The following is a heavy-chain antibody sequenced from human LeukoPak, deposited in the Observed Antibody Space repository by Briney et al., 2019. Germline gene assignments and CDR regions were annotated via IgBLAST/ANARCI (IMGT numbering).Heavy chain of an antibody. CDR3: RCVDSSAYYRYYYYGMDV. Sequence: GGSLRLSCAASGFTFSNAWMSWVRQAPGKGLEWVGRIKSKTDGGTTDYAAPVKGRFTISRDDSKNTLYLQMNSLKTEDTAVYYCRCVDSSAYYRYYYYGMDVWGQGTTVTVSS. V-gene: IGHV3-15*01. D-gene: IGHD3-22*01. J-gene: IGHJ6*02. CDR2: IKSKTDGGTT. CDR1: GFTFSNAW.